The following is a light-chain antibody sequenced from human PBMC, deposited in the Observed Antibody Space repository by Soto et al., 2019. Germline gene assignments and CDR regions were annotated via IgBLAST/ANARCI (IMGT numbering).Light chain of an antibody. V-gene: IGLV4-69*01. CDR3: QTWGTGIQV. Sequence: QLVLTQSPSASASLGASGKLTCTLSSGHSSYAIAWHQQQPEKAPRYLMKLNSDGSHSKGDWIPDRFSGSSSGAERYLTISSLQSEDEADDYCQTWGTGIQVFGGGTKLTVL. CDR2: LNSDGSH. J-gene: IGLJ2*01. CDR1: SGHSSYA.